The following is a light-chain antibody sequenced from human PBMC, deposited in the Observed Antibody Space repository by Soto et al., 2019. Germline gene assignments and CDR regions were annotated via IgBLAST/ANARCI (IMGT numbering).Light chain of an antibody. J-gene: IGKJ2*01. CDR3: QQYNSYSYT. V-gene: IGKV1-5*03. Sequence: DIQMTQSPSTLSASVGDRVTITCRASQSISSWLAWYQQKPGKAPKLLIYKASSLESGVPSRFSGSGSGTEFNLTISSLQPDDFATYYCQQYNSYSYTFGQGTQLEIK. CDR1: QSISSW. CDR2: KAS.